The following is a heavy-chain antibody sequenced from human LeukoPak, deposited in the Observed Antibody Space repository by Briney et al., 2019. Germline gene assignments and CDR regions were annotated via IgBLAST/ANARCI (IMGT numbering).Heavy chain of an antibody. V-gene: IGHV4-39*07. Sequence: SETLSLTCTVSGGSISSSSYYWGWIRQPPGKGLEWIGSIYYSGSTYYNPSLKSRVTISIDTSKNQFSLKLSSVTAADAAVYYRAREAYCGGDCYSGFDYWGQGTLVTVSS. CDR2: IYYSGST. CDR3: AREAYCGGDCYSGFDY. J-gene: IGHJ4*02. D-gene: IGHD2-21*02. CDR1: GGSISSSSYY.